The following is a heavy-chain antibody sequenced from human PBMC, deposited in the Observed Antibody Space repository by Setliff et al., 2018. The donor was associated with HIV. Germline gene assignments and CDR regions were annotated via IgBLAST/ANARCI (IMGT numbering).Heavy chain of an antibody. CDR3: ARHPREETQRNYKFDS. CDR2: VYTSGST. Sequence: SETLSLTCSVSGGSMSTYYWSWIRQPAGKRLEWIGRVYTSGSTNYNPSLKSRVTISLDTSKMQFSLRLTSVTAADTAMYYCARHPREETQRNYKFDSWGQGTLVTVSS. J-gene: IGHJ4*02. V-gene: IGHV4-4*07. D-gene: IGHD1-7*01. CDR1: GGSMSTYY.